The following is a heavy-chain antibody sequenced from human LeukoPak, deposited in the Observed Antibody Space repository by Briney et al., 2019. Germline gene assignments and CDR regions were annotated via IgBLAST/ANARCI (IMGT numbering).Heavy chain of an antibody. CDR3: ARAPNAVVKYYYYYMDV. CDR1: GGTFSSYA. Sequence: SVKVSCKASGGTFSSYAISWVRQAPGQGLEWMGGIIPIFGTANYAQKFQGRVTITADESTSTAYMELSSLRSEDTAVCYCARAPNAVVKYYYYYMDVWGKGTTVTVSS. J-gene: IGHJ6*03. V-gene: IGHV1-69*13. D-gene: IGHD2-15*01. CDR2: IIPIFGTA.